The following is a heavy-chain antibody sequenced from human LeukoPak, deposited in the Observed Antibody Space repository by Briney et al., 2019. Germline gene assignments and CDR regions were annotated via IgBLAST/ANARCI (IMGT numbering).Heavy chain of an antibody. CDR2: INHSGST. CDR1: GGSFSGYN. V-gene: IGHV4-34*01. Sequence: PSETLSLTCAVYGGSFSGYNWSWIRQPPGKGLEWIGEINHSGSTNYNPSLKSRVTISVDTSKNQFSLKLSSVTAADTAVYYCARVNWYFDLWGRGTLVTVSS. J-gene: IGHJ2*01. CDR3: ARVNWYFDL.